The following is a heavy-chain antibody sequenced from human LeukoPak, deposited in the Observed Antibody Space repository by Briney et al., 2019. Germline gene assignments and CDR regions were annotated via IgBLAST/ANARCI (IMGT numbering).Heavy chain of an antibody. V-gene: IGHV2-5*05. Sequence: SGPTLVNPTQTLTLTCTFSGFSLNTRGVGVGWIRQPPGRALEWLALIYWDDDRRYGPSLKSRLTITKDTSKNQVVLTMTNMGPVDTATYFCAHRKNYYDSSVFDNWGREPWSPSPQ. J-gene: IGHJ4*02. CDR3: AHRKNYYDSSVFDN. D-gene: IGHD3-22*01. CDR2: IYWDDDR. CDR1: GFSLNTRGVG.